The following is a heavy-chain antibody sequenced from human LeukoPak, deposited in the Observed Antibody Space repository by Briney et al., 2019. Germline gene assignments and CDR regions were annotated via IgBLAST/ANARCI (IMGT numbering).Heavy chain of an antibody. V-gene: IGHV4-34*01. J-gene: IGHJ4*02. CDR2: INHSGST. Sequence: PSETLSLTCAVYGGSFSGYYWSWIRQPPGKGLEWIGEINHSGSTNYTPSLKSRVTISVDTSKNQFSLKLSSVTAADTAVYYCARHPYRTTVTPHPFDYWGQGTLVTVSS. CDR3: ARHPYRTTVTPHPFDY. D-gene: IGHD4-17*01. CDR1: GGSFSGYY.